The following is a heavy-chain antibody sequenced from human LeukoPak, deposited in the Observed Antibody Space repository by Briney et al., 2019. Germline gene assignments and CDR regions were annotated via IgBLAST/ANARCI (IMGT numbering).Heavy chain of an antibody. J-gene: IGHJ3*02. Sequence: PGGSLRLSCAASGFPFSDYGMNWVRQAPGKGLEWVSSISSSSTFIYYADSLKGRFTISRDNAKNSLYLQMNSLRAEDTAVYYCARGGRGYEDAFDIWGQGTMVTVSS. CDR2: ISSSSTFI. V-gene: IGHV3-21*01. CDR1: GFPFSDYG. D-gene: IGHD3-22*01. CDR3: ARGGRGYEDAFDI.